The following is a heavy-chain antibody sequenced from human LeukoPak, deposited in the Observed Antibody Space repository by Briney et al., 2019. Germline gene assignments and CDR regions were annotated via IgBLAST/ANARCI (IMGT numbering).Heavy chain of an antibody. D-gene: IGHD6-6*01. Sequence: GASVKVSCKASGYTFSSYGISWVRQAPGQGLEWMGWISAYDGNTNYAQKLQGRVTMTTDTSTSTAYMELRSLRSDDTAVYYCARGQRIAARSWFDPWGQGTLVTVSS. CDR2: ISAYDGNT. J-gene: IGHJ5*02. CDR1: GYTFSSYG. V-gene: IGHV1-18*01. CDR3: ARGQRIAARSWFDP.